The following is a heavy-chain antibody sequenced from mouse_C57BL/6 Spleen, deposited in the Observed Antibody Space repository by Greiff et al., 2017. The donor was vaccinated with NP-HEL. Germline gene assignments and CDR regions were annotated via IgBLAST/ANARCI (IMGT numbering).Heavy chain of an antibody. CDR3: ARHFYYYGSSAY. J-gene: IGHJ3*01. CDR2: ISGGGGNT. V-gene: IGHV5-9*01. Sequence: EVKVEESGGGLVKPGGSLKLSCAASGFTFSSYTMSWVRQTPEKRLEWVATISGGGGNTYYPDSVKGRFTISRDNAKNTLYLQMSSLRSEDTALYYCARHFYYYGSSAYWGQGTLVTVSA. D-gene: IGHD1-1*01. CDR1: GFTFSSYT.